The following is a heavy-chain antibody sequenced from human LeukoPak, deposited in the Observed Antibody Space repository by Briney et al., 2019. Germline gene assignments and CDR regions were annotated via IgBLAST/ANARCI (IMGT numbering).Heavy chain of an antibody. CDR1: GFTFSSYG. Sequence: PGGSLRLSCAASGFTFSSYGMHWVRQAPGKGLEWVAFIRYDGSNKYYADYVKGRFTISRDNSKNTLYLQMNSLRAEDTAVYYCARNFRDGYNNSFDYWGQGTLVTVSS. V-gene: IGHV3-30*02. CDR3: ARNFRDGYNNSFDY. CDR2: IRYDGSNK. J-gene: IGHJ4*02. D-gene: IGHD5-24*01.